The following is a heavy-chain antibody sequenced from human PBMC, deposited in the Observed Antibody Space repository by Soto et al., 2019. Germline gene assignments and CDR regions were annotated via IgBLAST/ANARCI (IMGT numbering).Heavy chain of an antibody. D-gene: IGHD1-1*01. V-gene: IGHV1-69*12. CDR3: AREVQDRAEANGMDV. CDR2: IIPIFGTA. J-gene: IGHJ6*02. Sequence: QVQLVQSGAEVKKPGSSVKVSCKASGGTFSSYAISWVRQAPGQGLEWMGGIIPIFGTANYAQKFQGRVTTXXDXSXXTAYMELSSLRSEDTAVYYCAREVQDRAEANGMDVWGRGTTVTVSS. CDR1: GGTFSSYA.